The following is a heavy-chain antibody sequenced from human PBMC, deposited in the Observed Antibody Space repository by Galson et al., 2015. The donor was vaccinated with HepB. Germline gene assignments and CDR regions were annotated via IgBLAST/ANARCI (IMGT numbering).Heavy chain of an antibody. D-gene: IGHD4-23*01. CDR2: FTLTSGAT. J-gene: IGHJ4*02. Sequence: SLRLSCAASGFTFSNYAMAWVRQAPGKGLEWVSTFTLTSGATYSADSVKGRFTISRDNSRNTLYLQMNSLRVDDTAVYYCTRESGNSEWSYHFDSWGQGSLVTVS. CDR1: GFTFSNYA. CDR3: TRESGNSEWSYHFDS. V-gene: IGHV3-23*01.